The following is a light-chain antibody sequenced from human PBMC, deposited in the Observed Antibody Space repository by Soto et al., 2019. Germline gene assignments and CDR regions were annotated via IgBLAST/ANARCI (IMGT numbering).Light chain of an antibody. CDR1: QTISNNH. Sequence: MMMTQSPATLSVSPGDRVTLSCRTSQTISNNHLAWYQQKPGQAPRLLIHGTSNRATGIPDRFSGSGSGTDFTLTFSRLEPEDFAVYYCEYYGSSITFGGGTKVDIK. J-gene: IGKJ4*01. V-gene: IGKV3-20*01. CDR2: GTS. CDR3: EYYGSSIT.